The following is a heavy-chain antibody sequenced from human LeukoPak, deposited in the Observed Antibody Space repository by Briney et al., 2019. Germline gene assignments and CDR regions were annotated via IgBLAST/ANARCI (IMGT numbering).Heavy chain of an antibody. Sequence: SETLSLTCTVSGGSISSSRYYWAWIRQPPGKGLEWIGSVFYTGTTDYNPSLNSRVTISIDTSKNQFSLNLGSVTAAGSAFYYCAKYGSGTYWGQRTLVTASS. CDR1: GGSISSSRYY. CDR3: AKYGSGTY. CDR2: VFYTGTT. D-gene: IGHD3-10*01. V-gene: IGHV4-39*01. J-gene: IGHJ4*02.